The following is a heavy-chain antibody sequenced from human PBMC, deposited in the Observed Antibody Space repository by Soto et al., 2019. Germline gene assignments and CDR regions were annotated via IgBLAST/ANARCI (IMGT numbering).Heavy chain of an antibody. J-gene: IGHJ4*02. CDR3: ARAPITTETAFDY. Sequence: QVQLQQWGAGLLKPSETLSLTCAVYGGSFSGYYWTWIRQPPGKGLEWIGEINHSGSSNYNPSLKNRVTISVDTSRNQFSLKLSSVSAADTAVYYCARAPITTETAFDYWGQGTLVTVSS. CDR2: INHSGSS. V-gene: IGHV4-34*01. D-gene: IGHD4-4*01. CDR1: GGSFSGYY.